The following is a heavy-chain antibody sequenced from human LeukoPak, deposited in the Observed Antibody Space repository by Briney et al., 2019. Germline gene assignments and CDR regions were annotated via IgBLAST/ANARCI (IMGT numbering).Heavy chain of an antibody. D-gene: IGHD3-22*01. Sequence: GGSLRLSCATSGFTFSDYTMTWVRQTPGKGLECVSYINSRSGSIYYADSVKGRFTISRDNAKNSLYLQMNSLRAEDTAVYYCARGPYYYDSSGYPLPYWGQGTLVTVSS. J-gene: IGHJ4*02. CDR1: GFTFSDYT. CDR3: ARGPYYYDSSGYPLPY. CDR2: INSRSGSI. V-gene: IGHV3-21*05.